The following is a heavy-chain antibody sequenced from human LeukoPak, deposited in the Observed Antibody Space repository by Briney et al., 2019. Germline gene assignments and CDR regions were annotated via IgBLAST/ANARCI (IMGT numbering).Heavy chain of an antibody. CDR1: GFTFNSYG. V-gene: IGHV3-33*01. J-gene: IGHJ4*02. CDR2: IWHDGSNK. D-gene: IGHD6-19*01. Sequence: GGSLRLSCAVSGFTFNSYGMHWVRQAPGKGLEWVAVIWHDGSNKYYADSVKGRFTISRDNFKNTLYLQMNRLRAEDTAVYYCARYSSGCSLDYWGQGTLVTVSS. CDR3: ARYSSGCSLDY.